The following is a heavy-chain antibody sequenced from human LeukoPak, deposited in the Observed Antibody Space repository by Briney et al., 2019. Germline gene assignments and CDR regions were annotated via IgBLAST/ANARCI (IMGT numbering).Heavy chain of an antibody. D-gene: IGHD6-19*01. V-gene: IGHV3-74*01. J-gene: IGHJ4*02. Sequence: PGGSLRLSCAASGFTFSSYWMHWVRQAPGKGLVWVSCINSDGSSISYADSVKGRITISRDNAKNTLYLQMNSLRAEDTAVYYCARDRWLATTPFDYWGQGTLVTVSS. CDR3: ARDRWLATTPFDY. CDR2: INSDGSSI. CDR1: GFTFSSYW.